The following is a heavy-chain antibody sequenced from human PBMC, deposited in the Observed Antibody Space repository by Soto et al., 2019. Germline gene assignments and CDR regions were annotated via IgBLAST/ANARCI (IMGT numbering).Heavy chain of an antibody. CDR1: GGTFNSYA. V-gene: IGHV1-69*01. CDR2: ISPIFGTV. J-gene: IGHJ4*02. D-gene: IGHD2-8*02. Sequence: VQLVQSGAEVQKPGSSVNVSCKASGGTFNSYAITWVRQAPGQGLEWLGGISPIFGTVDYSQRFQGRVNISADESSNKVLMALSSLDSEDTAGYYCAKSLYCAAGSCYFVPDGWGQGTLVSVSS. CDR3: AKSLYCAAGSCYFVPDG.